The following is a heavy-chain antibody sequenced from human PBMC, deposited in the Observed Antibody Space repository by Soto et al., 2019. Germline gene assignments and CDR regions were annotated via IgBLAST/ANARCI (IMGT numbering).Heavy chain of an antibody. CDR2: IYSGGST. J-gene: IGHJ1*01. CDR1: GFTVSSNY. V-gene: IGHV3-53*01. Sequence: EVQLVESGGGLIQPGGSLRLSCAASGFTVSSNYMSWVRQAPGKGLEWVSVIYSGGSTYYADSVKGRFTISRDNSKNTPYLQMNSLRAEDTAVYYCARDRVESGYPEYFHHWGQGTLVTVSS. CDR3: ARDRVESGYPEYFHH. D-gene: IGHD3-22*01.